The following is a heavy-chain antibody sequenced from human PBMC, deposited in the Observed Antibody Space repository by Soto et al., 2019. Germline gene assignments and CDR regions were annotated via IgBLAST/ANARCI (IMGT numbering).Heavy chain of an antibody. CDR1: GYTFTSYY. D-gene: IGHD2-15*01. Sequence: ASVKVSCKASGYTFTSYYMHWVRQAPGQGLEWMGIINPSGGSTSYAQKFQGRVTMTREASASTTYMEVTSLRSADTALYYCARDLFCSGGSCKPTWGQGTLVTVSS. V-gene: IGHV1-46*01. J-gene: IGHJ5*02. CDR2: INPSGGST. CDR3: ARDLFCSGGSCKPT.